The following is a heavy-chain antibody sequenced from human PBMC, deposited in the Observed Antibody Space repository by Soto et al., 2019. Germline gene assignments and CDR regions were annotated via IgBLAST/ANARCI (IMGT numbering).Heavy chain of an antibody. CDR1: GGSISSGGYY. D-gene: IGHD2-8*01. CDR2: IYYSGST. Sequence: SETLSLTCTVSGGSISSGGYYWSWIRQHPGKGLEWIGYIYYSGSTYYNPSLKSRVTISVDTSKNQFSLKLSSVTAADTAVYYCARDMVYADISSSHWFDPWGQGTLVTVSS. J-gene: IGHJ5*02. CDR3: ARDMVYADISSSHWFDP. V-gene: IGHV4-31*03.